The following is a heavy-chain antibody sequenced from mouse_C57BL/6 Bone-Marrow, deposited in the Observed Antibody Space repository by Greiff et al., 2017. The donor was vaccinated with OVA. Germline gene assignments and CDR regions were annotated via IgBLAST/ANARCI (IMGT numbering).Heavy chain of an antibody. J-gene: IGHJ4*01. D-gene: IGHD2-12*01. CDR2: INPYNGGT. Sequence: EVQLQESGPVLVKPGASVKMSCKASGYTFTDYYMNWVKQSHGKSLEWIGVINPYNGGTSYNQKFKGKATLTVDKSSSTAYMELNSLTSEDSAVYYCGRLRHGYAMDYWGQGTSVTVSS. V-gene: IGHV1-19*01. CDR1: GYTFTDYY. CDR3: GRLRHGYAMDY.